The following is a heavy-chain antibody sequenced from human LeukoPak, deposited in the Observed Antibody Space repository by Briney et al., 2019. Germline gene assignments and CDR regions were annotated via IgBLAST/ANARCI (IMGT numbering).Heavy chain of an antibody. D-gene: IGHD3-22*01. CDR2: INWNGGST. Sequence: GGSLRLSCAASGFTFDDYGMSSVRRAPGKGLEWVSGINWNGGSTGYADSVKGRFTISRDNAKNSLYLQMNSLRAEDTALYYCASGYYYRDAFDIWGQGTMVTVSS. CDR3: ASGYYYRDAFDI. CDR1: GFTFDDYG. V-gene: IGHV3-20*04. J-gene: IGHJ3*02.